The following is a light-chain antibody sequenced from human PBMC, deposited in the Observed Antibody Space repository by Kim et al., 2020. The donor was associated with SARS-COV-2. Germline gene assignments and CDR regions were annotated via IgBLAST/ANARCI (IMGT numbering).Light chain of an antibody. J-gene: IGKJ5*01. V-gene: IGKV3-15*01. CDR1: QSVASN. CDR2: GAS. CDR3: QQYNNWPPIT. Sequence: EIVLTQSPVTLSVSPGERATLSCRASQSVASNLAGYQQKPGQAPRLLIYGASTRATGIPARFSGSGSGTEFTLTISSLQSEDFAVYYCQQYNNWPPITFGQGTRLEIK.